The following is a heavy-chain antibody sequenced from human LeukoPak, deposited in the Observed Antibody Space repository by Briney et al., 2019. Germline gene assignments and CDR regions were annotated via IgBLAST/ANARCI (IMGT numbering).Heavy chain of an antibody. Sequence: GESLKISCKGSGYSFTNYWISWVRQMPGKGLEWMGKIDPSDSYTKYSPSFQGHVTISADKSISTAYLQWSSLKASDTAMYYCARRRDNSGWYLIDYWGQGTLVTVSS. CDR2: IDPSDSYT. D-gene: IGHD6-13*01. V-gene: IGHV5-10-1*01. J-gene: IGHJ4*02. CDR1: GYSFTNYW. CDR3: ARRRDNSGWYLIDY.